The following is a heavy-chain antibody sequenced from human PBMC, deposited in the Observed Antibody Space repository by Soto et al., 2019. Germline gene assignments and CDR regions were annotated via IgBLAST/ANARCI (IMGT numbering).Heavy chain of an antibody. Sequence: ASVKVSCKASGYTFTSYDINWVRQATGQGLEWMGWMNPNSGNTGYAQKFQGRVTMTRNTSISTAYMELSSLRSEDTAVYYCARGVSSGWYRYYYYYMDVWGKGTTVTVSS. CDR3: ARGVSSGWYRYYYYYMDV. V-gene: IGHV1-8*01. CDR2: MNPNSGNT. D-gene: IGHD6-13*01. CDR1: GYTFTSYD. J-gene: IGHJ6*03.